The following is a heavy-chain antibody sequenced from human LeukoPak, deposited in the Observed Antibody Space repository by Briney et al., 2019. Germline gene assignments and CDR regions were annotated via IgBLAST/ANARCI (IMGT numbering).Heavy chain of an antibody. CDR3: AYGQLWSPTNGMDV. D-gene: IGHD5-18*01. J-gene: IGHJ6*02. V-gene: IGHV3-48*04. CDR2: ISSSSSTI. Sequence: GGSLRLSCAASGFTFSSYSMNCVRQAPGKGLEWVSYISSSSSTIYYADSVKGRFTISRDNAKNSLYLQMNSLRAEDTAVYYCAYGQLWSPTNGMDVWGQGTTVTVSS. CDR1: GFTFSSYS.